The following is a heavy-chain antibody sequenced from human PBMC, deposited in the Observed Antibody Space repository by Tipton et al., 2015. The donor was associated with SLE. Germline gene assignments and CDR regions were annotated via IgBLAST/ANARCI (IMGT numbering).Heavy chain of an antibody. Sequence: GSLRLSCAASGFTFSSYSMNWVRQAPGKGLEWVSSISSSSSYIYYADSVKGRFTISRDNSKNTLYLQMNSLRAEDTAVYYCARDHGYSGSGQGDYWGQGTLVTVSS. CDR1: GFTFSSYS. CDR2: ISSSSSYI. D-gene: IGHD1-26*01. J-gene: IGHJ4*02. V-gene: IGHV3-21*01. CDR3: ARDHGYSGSGQGDY.